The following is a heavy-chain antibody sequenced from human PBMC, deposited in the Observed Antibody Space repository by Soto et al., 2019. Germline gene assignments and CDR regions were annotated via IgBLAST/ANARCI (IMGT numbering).Heavy chain of an antibody. D-gene: IGHD3-10*01. CDR1: GFTFSSYE. CDR2: ISSSGNTI. CDR3: SRARSRLGPFEY. V-gene: IGHV3-48*03. J-gene: IGHJ4*02. Sequence: VGSLRLSCAASGFTFSSYEMNWVRHAPGKGLEWVSYISSSGNTIYYADSVKGRFTISRDNAKNSLYLQMNSLRAEDTAIYYFSRARSRLGPFEYWGPGTLVTVSS.